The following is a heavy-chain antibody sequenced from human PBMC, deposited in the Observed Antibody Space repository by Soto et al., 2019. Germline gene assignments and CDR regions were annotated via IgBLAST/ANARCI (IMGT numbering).Heavy chain of an antibody. CDR2: IYWDDDK. Sequence: QITLKESGPTLVKPTQTLTLTCTFSGFSLSTSGVGVGWIRQPPGKALEWLALIYWDDDKRYSPSLKSRLTITKXNSXNXAVLTMTNMDPVDAATYYCAHSAYSSGWNEGNWFDPWGQGTLVTVSS. V-gene: IGHV2-5*02. CDR3: AHSAYSSGWNEGNWFDP. J-gene: IGHJ5*02. CDR1: GFSLSTSGVG. D-gene: IGHD6-19*01.